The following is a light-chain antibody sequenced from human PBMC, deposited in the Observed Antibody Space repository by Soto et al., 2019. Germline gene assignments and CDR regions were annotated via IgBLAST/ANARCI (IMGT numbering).Light chain of an antibody. J-gene: IGLJ1*01. CDR3: CSYTTSNTRQIV. Sequence: QSVLNQPASVSGSPGQSITISCTGTSSDVGGYNYVSWYQQHPGKAPKFMIYDVSNRPSGVSNRFSGSKSGNTASLTISGLQAEDEADYYCCSYTTSNTRQIVFGTGTRSPS. V-gene: IGLV2-14*01. CDR1: SSDVGGYNY. CDR2: DVS.